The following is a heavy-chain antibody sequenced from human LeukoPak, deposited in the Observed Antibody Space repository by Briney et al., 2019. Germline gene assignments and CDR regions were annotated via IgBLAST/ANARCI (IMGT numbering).Heavy chain of an antibody. V-gene: IGHV4-61*02. Sequence: SETLSLTCTVSGGSISSGSYYWSWIRQPAGKGLEWIERIYTSGSTNYNPSLKSRVTISVDTSKNQFSLKLSSVTAADTAVYYCARSEGSYGDYTRFDYWGQGTLVTVSS. D-gene: IGHD4-17*01. CDR3: ARSEGSYGDYTRFDY. CDR2: IYTSGST. J-gene: IGHJ4*02. CDR1: GGSISSGSYY.